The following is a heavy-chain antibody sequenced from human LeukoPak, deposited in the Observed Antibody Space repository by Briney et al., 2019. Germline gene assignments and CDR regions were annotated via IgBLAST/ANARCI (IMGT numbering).Heavy chain of an antibody. CDR2: ISYDGSNK. D-gene: IGHD5-12*01. V-gene: IGHV3-30-3*01. CDR1: GFTFSSYA. J-gene: IGHJ4*02. CDR3: ARDLGGYDMSYFDY. Sequence: GRSLRLSCAASGFTFSSYAMHWVRQAPGKGLEWVAVISYDGSNKYYADSVKGRFTISRDNSENTLYLQMNSLRAEDTAVYYCARDLGGYDMSYFDYWGQGTLVTVSS.